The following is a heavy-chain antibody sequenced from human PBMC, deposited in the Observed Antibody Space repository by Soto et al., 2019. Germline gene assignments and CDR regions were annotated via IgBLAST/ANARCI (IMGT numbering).Heavy chain of an antibody. V-gene: IGHV1-18*01. CDR2: ISAYNGNT. CDR1: GYSFTTYG. CDR3: AREGPAPYYYYGMDV. Sequence: QVQLVQSGGEVKKPGASVKVSCKTSGYSFTTYGISWVRQAPGQGVEWMGWISAYNGNTNYAQKLQDRVTMTTDTSTSTAYMELRSLRSDDTAVYYCAREGPAPYYYYGMDVWGQGSTVTVSS. J-gene: IGHJ6*02.